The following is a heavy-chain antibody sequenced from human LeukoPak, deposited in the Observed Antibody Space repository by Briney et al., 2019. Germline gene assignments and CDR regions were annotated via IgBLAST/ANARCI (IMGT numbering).Heavy chain of an antibody. CDR3: AREVRHYCSGGSCYSHYYYYYMDV. Sequence: GGSLRLSCAASGFTFDDYGMSWVRQAPGKGLEWVSGINWNGGSTGYADSVKGRFTISRDNAKNSLYLQMNSLRAEDTALYYCAREVRHYCSGGSCYSHYYYYYMDVWGKGTTVTVSS. V-gene: IGHV3-20*04. CDR1: GFTFDDYG. CDR2: INWNGGST. J-gene: IGHJ6*03. D-gene: IGHD2-15*01.